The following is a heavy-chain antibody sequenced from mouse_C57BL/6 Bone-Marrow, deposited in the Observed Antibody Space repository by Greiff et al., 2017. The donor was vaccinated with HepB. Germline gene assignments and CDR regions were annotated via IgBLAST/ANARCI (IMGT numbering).Heavy chain of an antibody. J-gene: IGHJ3*01. Sequence: QVHVKQSGAELAKPGASVKLSCKASGYTFTSYWMHWVKQRPGQGLEWIGYINPSSGYTKYNQKFKDKATLTADKSSSTAYMQLSSLTYEDSAVYYCARALRLAWFAYWGQGTLVTVSA. CDR1: GYTFTSYW. V-gene: IGHV1-7*01. D-gene: IGHD3-2*02. CDR3: ARALRLAWFAY. CDR2: INPSSGYT.